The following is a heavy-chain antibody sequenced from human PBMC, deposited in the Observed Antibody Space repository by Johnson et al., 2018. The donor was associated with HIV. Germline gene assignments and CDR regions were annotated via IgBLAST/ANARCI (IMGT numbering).Heavy chain of an antibody. V-gene: IGHV3-30*18. CDR3: AKDIYGDDAFDI. D-gene: IGHD2/OR15-2a*01. CDR1: GFTFSSYG. CDR2: ISYHGGTK. J-gene: IGHJ3*02. Sequence: QMLLVESGGGVVQPGRSLRLSCAASGFTFSSYGMHWVRQAPGKGLEWVAVISYHGGTKYSADSVKGRFSISRDNSENTVYLQMNRLRAEDTALYYCAKDIYGDDAFDIWGQGTMVTVSS.